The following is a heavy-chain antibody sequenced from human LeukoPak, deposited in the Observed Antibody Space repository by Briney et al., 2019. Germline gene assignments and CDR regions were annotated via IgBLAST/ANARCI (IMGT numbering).Heavy chain of an antibody. CDR2: IYYSGST. CDR1: GFSISNGYY. D-gene: IGHD2-2*01. Sequence: PSETLSLTCSVSGFSISNGYYWGWIRQPPGKGLEWIGYIYYSGSTNYNPSLKSRVTISVDTSKNQSSLKLSSVTAADTAVYYCARVPAAHYWYFDLWGRGTLVTVSS. J-gene: IGHJ2*01. CDR3: ARVPAAHYWYFDL. V-gene: IGHV4-59*01.